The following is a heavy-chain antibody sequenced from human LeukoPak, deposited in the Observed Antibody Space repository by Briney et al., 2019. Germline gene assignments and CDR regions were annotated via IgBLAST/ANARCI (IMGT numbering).Heavy chain of an antibody. CDR3: ARRRFRTYYYDSSGSPLDY. CDR2: TNHSGST. J-gene: IGHJ4*02. CDR1: GGSFSGYY. V-gene: IGHV4-34*01. D-gene: IGHD3-22*01. Sequence: SETLSLTCAVYGGSFSGYYWSWIRQPPGKGLEWIGETNHSGSTNYNPSLKSRVTISVDTSKNQFSLKLSSVTAADTAVYYCARRRFRTYYYDSSGSPLDYWGQGTLVTVSS.